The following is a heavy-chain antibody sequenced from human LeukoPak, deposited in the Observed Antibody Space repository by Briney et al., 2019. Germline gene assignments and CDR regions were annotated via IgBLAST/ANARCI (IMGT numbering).Heavy chain of an antibody. CDR1: GYSISTGYY. CDR2: IYFTGTI. J-gene: IGHJ5*02. Sequence: SETLSLTCTVSGYSISTGYYWDWIRQPAGKGLEWIGRIYFTGTITYNPSLESRVTMSIDTSKNQFSLKLNSLTAADTAVYYCARDSGTTGEVKFDPWGQGTLVTVSS. V-gene: IGHV4-38-2*02. CDR3: ARDSGTTGEVKFDP. D-gene: IGHD3-10*01.